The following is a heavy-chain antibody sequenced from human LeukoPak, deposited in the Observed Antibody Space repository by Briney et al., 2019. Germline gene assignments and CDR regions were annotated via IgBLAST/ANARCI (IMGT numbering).Heavy chain of an antibody. CDR2: IYTSGTT. D-gene: IGHD5-18*01. Sequence: SETLSLTCTVSGGSISSYYWSWIRQPAGKGLEWIGRIYTSGTTHYNPSLKSRVTISVDTSKNQFSLKLSSVTAADTAVYYCAREGGVDTARGFDYWGQGTLVTVSS. CDR1: GGSISSYY. CDR3: AREGGVDTARGFDY. J-gene: IGHJ4*02. V-gene: IGHV4-4*07.